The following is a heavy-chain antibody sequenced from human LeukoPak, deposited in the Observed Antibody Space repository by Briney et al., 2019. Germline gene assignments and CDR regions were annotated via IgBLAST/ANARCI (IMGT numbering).Heavy chain of an antibody. CDR1: GGPISSGGYY. V-gene: IGHV4-31*03. D-gene: IGHD3-22*01. CDR2: IYYSGST. CDR3: ARGRGSSGYYFDYFDY. Sequence: PSQTLSLTCTVSGGPISSGGYYWSWIRQHPWKGLEWIGYIYYSGSTYYNPSLKSRVTISVDTSKNQFSLKLSSVTAADTAVYYCARGRGSSGYYFDYFDYWGQGTLVTVSS. J-gene: IGHJ4*02.